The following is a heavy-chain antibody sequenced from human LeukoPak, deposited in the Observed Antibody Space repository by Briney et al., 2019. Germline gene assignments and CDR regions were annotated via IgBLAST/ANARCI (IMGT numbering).Heavy chain of an antibody. V-gene: IGHV4-34*01. Sequence: PSETLSLTCAVYGGSFSGYYWSWIHQPPGKGLEWIGEINHSGSTNYNPSLKSRVTISVDTSKNQFSLKLSSVTAADTAVYYCARRQRGYDILTAVYYYYYMDVWGKGTTVTVSS. CDR3: ARRQRGYDILTAVYYYYYMDV. CDR2: INHSGST. D-gene: IGHD3-9*01. J-gene: IGHJ6*03. CDR1: GGSFSGYY.